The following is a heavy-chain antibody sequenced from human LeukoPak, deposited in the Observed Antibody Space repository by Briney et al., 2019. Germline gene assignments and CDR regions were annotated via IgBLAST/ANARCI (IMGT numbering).Heavy chain of an antibody. CDR1: GYTFTSYD. Sequence: ASVKVSCKASGYTFTSYDINWVRQATGPGREWTGWMNPNSGNTGYAQKFQGRVTITRNTSISTAYMELSSLRSEDTAVYYCARGRGMGIDNFDYWGQGTLVTVSS. J-gene: IGHJ4*02. D-gene: IGHD3-10*01. CDR3: ARGRGMGIDNFDY. V-gene: IGHV1-8*03. CDR2: MNPNSGNT.